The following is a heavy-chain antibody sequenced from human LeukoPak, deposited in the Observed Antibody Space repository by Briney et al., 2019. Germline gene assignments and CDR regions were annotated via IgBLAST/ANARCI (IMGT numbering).Heavy chain of an antibody. CDR1: GGSFSGYY. J-gene: IGHJ6*03. CDR3: ARMHDYTYYYYYMDL. CDR2: INHSGSA. D-gene: IGHD4-11*01. Sequence: SETLSLTCAVYGGSFSGYYWSWIRQPPGKGLEWIGEINHSGSANYNPSLKRRVTISVDTSKHQFSLKLSSVTAADTAVYYCARMHDYTYYYYYMDLWGKGTTVTVSS. V-gene: IGHV4-34*01.